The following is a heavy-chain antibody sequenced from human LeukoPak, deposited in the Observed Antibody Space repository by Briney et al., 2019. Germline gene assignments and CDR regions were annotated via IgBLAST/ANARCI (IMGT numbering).Heavy chain of an antibody. V-gene: IGHV5-10-1*01. CDR2: IDPSDSYT. CDR1: GYSFTSYW. CDR3: TRQNGGGYSSGWYEVY. Sequence: GESLQISCTGSGYSFTSYWISWVRQMPGKGLEWMGRIDPSDSYTNYSPSFQGHVTISADKSISTAYLQWSSLKASDTAMYYCTRQNGGGYSSGWYEVYWGQGTLVTVSS. J-gene: IGHJ4*02. D-gene: IGHD6-19*01.